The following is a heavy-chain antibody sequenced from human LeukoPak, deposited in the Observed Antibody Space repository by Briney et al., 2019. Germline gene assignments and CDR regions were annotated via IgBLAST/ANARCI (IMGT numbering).Heavy chain of an antibody. CDR2: FNWNGGSI. CDR3: ARGYSGYPYYYMDV. D-gene: IGHD5-12*01. CDR1: VFPFDDYG. V-gene: IGHV3-20*04. J-gene: IGHJ6*03. Sequence: GGPLRLSCSASVFPFDDYGMSWVRRAPGKGLEGVSGFNWNGGSIVYADSVKGRFTISRDNAKNSLYLQMNSLRAEDTALYYCARGYSGYPYYYMDVWGKGTTVTVSS.